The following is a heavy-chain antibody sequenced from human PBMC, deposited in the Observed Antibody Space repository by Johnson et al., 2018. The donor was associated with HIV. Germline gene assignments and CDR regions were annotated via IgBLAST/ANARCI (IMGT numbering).Heavy chain of an antibody. CDR2: ISYDGGNK. Sequence: QVQLVESGGGVVQPGRSLRLSCAASGFTFSSYAMHWVRQAPGKGLEWVAVISYDGGNKYYADSVKGRLTISRDNSKNTLYLQMNSLRAEDTAVYYCTSRRDGYNLIGIWGQGTMVTVSS. D-gene: IGHD5-24*01. V-gene: IGHV3-30-3*01. J-gene: IGHJ3*02. CDR3: TSRRDGYNLIGI. CDR1: GFTFSSYA.